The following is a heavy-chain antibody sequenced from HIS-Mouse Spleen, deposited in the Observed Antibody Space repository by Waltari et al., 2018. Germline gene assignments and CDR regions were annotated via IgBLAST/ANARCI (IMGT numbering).Heavy chain of an antibody. CDR1: GDSVPSNNTA. D-gene: IGHD6-19*01. J-gene: IGHJ5*02. V-gene: IGHV6-1*01. Sequence: QVQLQQSGPGLVKPSQTLSLTCAISGDSVPSNNTAANCIRQLPSRGLEWLGRTYYRYKWYNDYAVSVKSRITINPDTSKNQFSLQLNSVTPEDTAVYYCASQRSSSGWYWFDPWGQGTLVTVSS. CDR3: ASQRSSSGWYWFDP. CDR2: TYYRYKWYN.